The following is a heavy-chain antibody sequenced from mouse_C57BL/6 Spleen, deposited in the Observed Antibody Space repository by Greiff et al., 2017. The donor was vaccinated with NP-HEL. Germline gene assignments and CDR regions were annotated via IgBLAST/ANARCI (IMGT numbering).Heavy chain of an antibody. V-gene: IGHV1-42*01. J-gene: IGHJ1*03. CDR1: GYSFTGYY. CDR3: ATDGSSYRYFDV. Sequence: DVQLQESGPELVKPGASVKISCKASGYSFTGYYMNWVKQSPEKSLEWIGEINPSTGGTTYNQKFKAKATLTVDKSSSTAYMQLKSLTSEDSAVYYCATDGSSYRYFDVWGTGTTVTVSS. CDR2: INPSTGGT. D-gene: IGHD1-1*01.